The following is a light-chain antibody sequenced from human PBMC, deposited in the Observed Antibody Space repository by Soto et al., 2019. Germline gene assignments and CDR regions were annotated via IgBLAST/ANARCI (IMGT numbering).Light chain of an antibody. CDR2: ENN. CDR3: GTWDSSLSAGV. Sequence: QTVVTQPPSVSAAPGQKVTISCSGSRSNIGNNYVSWYQQLPGTAPKLLIYENNKRPSGIPDRFSGSKSGTSATLGITGLQTGDEADYYCGTWDSSLSAGVFGTGTKVTVL. V-gene: IGLV1-51*02. J-gene: IGLJ1*01. CDR1: RSNIGNNY.